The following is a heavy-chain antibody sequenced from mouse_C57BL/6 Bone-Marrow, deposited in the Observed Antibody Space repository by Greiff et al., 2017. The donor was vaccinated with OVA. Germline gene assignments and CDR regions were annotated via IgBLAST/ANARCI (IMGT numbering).Heavy chain of an antibody. V-gene: IGHV1-58*01. D-gene: IGHD1-1*01. J-gene: IGHJ2*01. CDR3: ARLDYYGSCYEDFDY. CDR2: IYIGNGYT. Sequence: DVKLQESGAELVRPGSSVKMSCKTSGYTFTSYGINWVKQRPGQGLEWIGYIYIGNGYTEYNEKFKGKATLPSDTSSSTAYMQLSNLTSEDSAIYFCARLDYYGSCYEDFDYWGQGTTLTVSS. CDR1: GYTFTSYG.